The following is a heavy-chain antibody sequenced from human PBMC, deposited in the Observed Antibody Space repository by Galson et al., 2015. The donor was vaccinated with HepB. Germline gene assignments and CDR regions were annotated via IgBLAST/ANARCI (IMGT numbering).Heavy chain of an antibody. V-gene: IGHV5-51*03. CDR2: IYLSDSDT. Sequence: QSGAEVKKPGESLKISCKGSGYSFTSYWIGWVRQMPGKGLEWMGIIYLSDSDTRYSPSFEGQVTISADKSISTAYLQWSSLKASDTAMYYCARVGSSYYDSSAYYFKDYWGQGTLVTVSS. J-gene: IGHJ4*02. CDR1: GYSFTSYW. D-gene: IGHD3-22*01. CDR3: ARVGSSYYDSSAYYFKDY.